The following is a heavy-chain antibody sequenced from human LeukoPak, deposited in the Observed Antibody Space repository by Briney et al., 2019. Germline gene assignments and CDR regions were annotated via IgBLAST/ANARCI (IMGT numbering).Heavy chain of an antibody. V-gene: IGHV1-24*01. D-gene: IGHD6-13*01. Sequence: ASVKVSCKASGYTFTSYDINWVRQATGKGLEWMGGFDPEDGETIYAQKFQGRVTMTEDTSTDTAYMELSSLRSEDTAVYYCATHRGSSSWYGQNWFDPWGQGTLVTVSS. CDR1: GYTFTSYD. J-gene: IGHJ5*02. CDR3: ATHRGSSSWYGQNWFDP. CDR2: FDPEDGET.